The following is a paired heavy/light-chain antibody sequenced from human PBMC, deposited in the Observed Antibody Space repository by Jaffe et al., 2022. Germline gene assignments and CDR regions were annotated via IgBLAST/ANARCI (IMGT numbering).Heavy chain of an antibody. CDR2: IFHSGIT. CDR3: ARQALRAGRYPGGVQH. CDR1: GNSISSDYY. Sequence: QVQLQESGPGLVKPSETLSLTCAVSGNSISSDYYWGWIRQPPGMGLEWIGSIFHSGITYYSPSLKGRVTVSVDTSKNQFSLKVSSVTAADTAVYYCARQALRAGRYPGGVQHWGQGTLVIVSS. D-gene: IGHD1-26*01. V-gene: IGHV4-38-2*01. J-gene: IGHJ1*01.
Light chain of an antibody. CDR1: RSVLYSSNNNNY. CDR3: HQYFDTVLT. V-gene: IGKV4-1*01. CDR2: WAS. Sequence: DIVMTQSPDSLAVSLGERATINCKSSRSVLYSSNNNNYLAWYQQKPGQPPKLLIYWASARESGVPDRFSGSGSGTDFTLTISSLQAEDVAVYYCHQYFDTVLTFGGGTKVEIK. J-gene: IGKJ4*01.